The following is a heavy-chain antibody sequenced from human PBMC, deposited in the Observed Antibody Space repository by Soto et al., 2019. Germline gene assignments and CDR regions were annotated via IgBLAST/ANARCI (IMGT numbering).Heavy chain of an antibody. V-gene: IGHV3-30-3*01. D-gene: IGHD6-19*01. J-gene: IGHJ4*02. CDR3: ARDLLYRYSSGFDY. CDR1: GFTFSSYA. Sequence: GGSLRLSCAASGFTFSSYAMHWVRQAPGKGLEWVAVISYDGSNKYYADSVKGRFTISRDNSKNTLYLQMNSLRAEDTAVYYCARDLLYRYSSGFDYWGQGTLVTVSS. CDR2: ISYDGSNK.